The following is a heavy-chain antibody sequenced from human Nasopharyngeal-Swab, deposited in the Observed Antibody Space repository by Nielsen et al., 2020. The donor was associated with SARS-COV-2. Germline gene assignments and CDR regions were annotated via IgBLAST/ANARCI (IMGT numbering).Heavy chain of an antibody. Sequence: SETLSLTCAVSGGSISTSNWWRWFRQPPGKGLEWIGEIYHSGSTNYNPSLKSRVTISVDKSKNQLSLKLSSVNAADTAVYYCAKGGVPAAIRYYYYRDVWGKGTTVMVSS. J-gene: IGHJ6*03. V-gene: IGHV4-4*02. CDR1: GGSISTSNW. CDR2: IYHSGST. D-gene: IGHD2-2*01. CDR3: AKGGVPAAIRYYYYRDV.